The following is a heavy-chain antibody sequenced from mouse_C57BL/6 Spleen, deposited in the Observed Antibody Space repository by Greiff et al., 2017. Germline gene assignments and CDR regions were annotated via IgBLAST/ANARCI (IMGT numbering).Heavy chain of an antibody. CDR3: ARGYYSNPWFAY. D-gene: IGHD2-5*01. Sequence: EVQGVESGGGLVKPGGSLKLSCAASGFTFSSYAMSWVRQTPEKRLEWVATISDGGSYTYYPDNVKGRFTISRDNAKNNLYLQMSHLKSEDTAMYYCARGYYSNPWFAYWGQGTLVTVSA. CDR2: ISDGGSYT. CDR1: GFTFSSYA. J-gene: IGHJ3*01. V-gene: IGHV5-4*01.